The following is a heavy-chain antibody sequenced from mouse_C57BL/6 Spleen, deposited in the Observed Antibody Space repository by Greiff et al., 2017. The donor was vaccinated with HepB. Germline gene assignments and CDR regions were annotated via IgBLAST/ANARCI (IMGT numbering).Heavy chain of an antibody. D-gene: IGHD1-1*01. CDR3: ARSYYGSSSFAY. CDR1: GYTFTSYW. Sequence: QVQLQQPGAELVMPGASVKLSCKASGYTFTSYWMHWVKQRPGQGLECIGEIDPSDSYTNYNQKFKGKSTLTVDKSSSTAYMQLSSLTSEDSAVYYCARSYYGSSSFAYWGQGTLVTVSA. V-gene: IGHV1-69*01. CDR2: IDPSDSYT. J-gene: IGHJ3*01.